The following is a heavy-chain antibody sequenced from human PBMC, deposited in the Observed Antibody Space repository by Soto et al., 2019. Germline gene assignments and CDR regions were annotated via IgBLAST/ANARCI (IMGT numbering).Heavy chain of an antibody. V-gene: IGHV4-59*08. CDR2: IYYSGST. Sequence: TSETLSLTCTVSGGSISGYYWIWIRQAPGKGLEWIGYIYYSGSTNYNPSLNSRVSISVDTSRNQFSLKLSSVTAADTAIYYCARYQQYFQHWGQGTLVTVSS. J-gene: IGHJ1*01. CDR3: ARYQQYFQH. CDR1: GGSISGYY.